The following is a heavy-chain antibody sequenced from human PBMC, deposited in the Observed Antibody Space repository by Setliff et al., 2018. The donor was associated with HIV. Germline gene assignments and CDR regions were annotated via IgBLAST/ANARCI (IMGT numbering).Heavy chain of an antibody. CDR3: ARRRGDVVVPAAIDYYYGMDV. Sequence: KASETLSLTCTVSGGSISSHYWSWIRQPPGKGLEWIGSIYHSGSTYYNPSLKSRVTISVDTSKNQFSLKLSSVTAADTAVYYCARRRGDVVVPAAIDYYYGMDVWGQGTTVTVSS. CDR2: IYHSGST. J-gene: IGHJ6*02. CDR1: GGSISSHY. D-gene: IGHD2-2*01. V-gene: IGHV4-59*08.